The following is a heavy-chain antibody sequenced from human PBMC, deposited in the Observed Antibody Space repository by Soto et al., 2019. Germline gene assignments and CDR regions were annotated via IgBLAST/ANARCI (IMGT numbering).Heavy chain of an antibody. CDR3: GKGPGWTASRAPFDY. CDR1: GGSFSGYY. Sequence: ETLSLACAVYGGSFSGYYWSWIRQPPGKGLEWIGEINHIGSTNYILSVKIRVTISVDTSKNQFSLKLRSVTAADTAVYYCGKGPGWTASRAPFDYWGQGTLVTVSS. V-gene: IGHV4-34*01. J-gene: IGHJ4*02. CDR2: INHIGST. D-gene: IGHD6-19*01.